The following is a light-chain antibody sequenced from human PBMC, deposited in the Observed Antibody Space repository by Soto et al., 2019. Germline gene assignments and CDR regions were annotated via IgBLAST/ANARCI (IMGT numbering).Light chain of an antibody. J-gene: IGKJ5*01. CDR1: QSISRW. Sequence: IQLTQSPSTLSASLGDTVTMTCRASQSISRWLSWYQQKAGKAPKLLIYDASTLQTGVASRFSGSMSGTEFTLTITGLQPDDSATYYCQQRSNWPPLTFGQGTRLEIK. CDR3: QQRSNWPPLT. V-gene: IGKV1-5*01. CDR2: DAS.